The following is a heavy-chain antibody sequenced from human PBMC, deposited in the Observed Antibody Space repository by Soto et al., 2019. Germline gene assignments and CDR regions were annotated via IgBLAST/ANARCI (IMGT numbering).Heavy chain of an antibody. Sequence: QVQLVESGGGVVQPGRSLRLSCAASGFTFSSYGMHWVRQAPGKGLEWVAVIWYDGSNKYYADSVKGRFTISRDNSKNTLYLQMNSLRAEDTAVYYCAREGITNDVYNWFDPWGQGTLVTVSS. CDR2: IWYDGSNK. CDR1: GFTFSSYG. J-gene: IGHJ5*02. CDR3: AREGITNDVYNWFDP. D-gene: IGHD1-1*01. V-gene: IGHV3-33*01.